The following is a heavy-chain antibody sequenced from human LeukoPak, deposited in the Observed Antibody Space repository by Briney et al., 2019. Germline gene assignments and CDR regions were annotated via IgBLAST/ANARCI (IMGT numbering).Heavy chain of an antibody. CDR2: ITDSGGGT. CDR3: AKRSALEMPTIKAFGQ. V-gene: IGHV3-23*01. D-gene: IGHD5-24*01. CDR1: GFTFSTFA. Sequence: GGSLRLSCAASGFTFSTFAMSWVRQAPGKGLEWVSSITDSGGGTYYADSVKGRFTISRDDSKNTLYLQMNSLRAEDTALYYCAKRSALEMPTIKAFGQWGQGTLVTVSS. J-gene: IGHJ4*02.